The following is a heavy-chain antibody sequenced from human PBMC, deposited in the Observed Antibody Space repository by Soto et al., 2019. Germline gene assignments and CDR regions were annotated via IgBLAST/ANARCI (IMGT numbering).Heavy chain of an antibody. CDR2: ISYGSSST. D-gene: IGHD5-18*01. CDR1: PSTLSKSI. J-gene: IGHJ4*02. V-gene: IGHV3-48*02. CDR3: ARGKYTYGSDH. Sequence: GPLCVSCTLGPSTLSKSIGRGSCHAPGKGLEWISFISYGSSSTYYADSVKGRFTISRDNAKNSLYLQMSSLRDEDTAVYYCARGKYTYGSDHWCQGAIVTVCS.